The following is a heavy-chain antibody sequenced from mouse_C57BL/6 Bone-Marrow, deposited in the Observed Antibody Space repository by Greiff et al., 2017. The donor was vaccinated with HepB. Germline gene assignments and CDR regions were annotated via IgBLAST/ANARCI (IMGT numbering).Heavy chain of an antibody. CDR1: GYTFTSYW. Sequence: QVQLQQPGAELVKPGASVKLSCKASGYTFTSYWMHWVKQRPGRGLEWIGRIDPNSGGTKYNEKFKSKATLTVDKPSSTAYMQLSSLTSEDSAVYYCARRGNYGSIYAMDYWGQGTSGTVSS. J-gene: IGHJ4*01. V-gene: IGHV1-72*01. D-gene: IGHD1-1*01. CDR3: ARRGNYGSIYAMDY. CDR2: IDPNSGGT.